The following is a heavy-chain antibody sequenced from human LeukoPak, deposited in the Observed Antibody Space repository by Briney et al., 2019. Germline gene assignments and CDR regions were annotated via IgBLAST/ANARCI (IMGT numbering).Heavy chain of an antibody. J-gene: IGHJ5*02. Sequence: SETLSLTCAVYGGSFSSYYWSWIRQPPGKGLEWIGEINHSGSTNYNPSLKSRVTISVDTSKNQFSLKLSSVTAADTAVYYCARSYCSSTSCYIYWFGPWGQGTLVTVSS. CDR1: GGSFSSYY. CDR2: INHSGST. CDR3: ARSYCSSTSCYIYWFGP. D-gene: IGHD2-2*02. V-gene: IGHV4-34*01.